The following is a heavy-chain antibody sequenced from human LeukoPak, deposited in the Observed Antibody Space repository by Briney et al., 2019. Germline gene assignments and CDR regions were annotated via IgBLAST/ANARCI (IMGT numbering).Heavy chain of an antibody. V-gene: IGHV4-31*03. CDR3: ARDSSSYGYYYFDY. J-gene: IGHJ4*02. CDR1: GGSISSGGYY. Sequence: SETLSLTCTVSGGSISSGGYYWSWIRQHPGKGLEWIGYIYYGGSTYYNPSLKSRVTISVDTSKNQFSLKLSSVTAADTAVYYCARDSSSYGYYYFDYWGQGTLVTVSS. D-gene: IGHD5-18*01. CDR2: IYYGGST.